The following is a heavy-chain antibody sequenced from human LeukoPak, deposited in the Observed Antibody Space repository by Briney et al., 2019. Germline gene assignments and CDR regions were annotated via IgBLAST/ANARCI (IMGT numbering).Heavy chain of an antibody. V-gene: IGHV3-23*01. J-gene: IGHJ4*02. Sequence: GGSLRLSCAASGFTFSRDAMTWVRQAPGKGLEWVSVISGSGGSAYYADSVKGRFTISRDNSKNTLYLQMSSLRAEDTAVYYCAKCVVRSHYFDYWGQGTLVTVSS. D-gene: IGHD3-10*01. CDR1: GFTFSRDA. CDR3: AKCVVRSHYFDY. CDR2: ISGSGGSA.